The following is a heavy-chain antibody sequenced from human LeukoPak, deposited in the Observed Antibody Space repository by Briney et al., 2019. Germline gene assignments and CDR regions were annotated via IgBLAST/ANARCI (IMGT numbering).Heavy chain of an antibody. Sequence: GSPLLLFSAASCCTSFTYSKSSLRHAPGKELVWISAVINSGGATKYTESVKGRFTVSIDKSRDTVYLQMSSVTAADTAVYYCGIRSCGGGSCNFNYWGQGSLVTVSS. V-gene: IGHV3-23*01. D-gene: IGHD2-15*01. CDR3: GIRSCGGGSCNFNY. CDR2: VINSGGAT. J-gene: IGHJ4*02. CDR1: CCTSFTYS.